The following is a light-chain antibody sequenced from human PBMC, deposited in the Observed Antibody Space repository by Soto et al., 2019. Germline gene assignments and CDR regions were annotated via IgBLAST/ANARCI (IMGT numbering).Light chain of an antibody. J-gene: IGLJ1*01. Sequence: QSLLTQSPSASASLGASVKLTCTLSSGHSIYAIAWHQQQPEKGPRYLMKLNGDGSHSKGDGIPDRFSGSSSGAERYLIISSLQSEDEADYYCQTWGTGIHVFGTGTKLTVL. V-gene: IGLV4-69*01. CDR3: QTWGTGIHV. CDR1: SGHSIYA. CDR2: LNGDGSH.